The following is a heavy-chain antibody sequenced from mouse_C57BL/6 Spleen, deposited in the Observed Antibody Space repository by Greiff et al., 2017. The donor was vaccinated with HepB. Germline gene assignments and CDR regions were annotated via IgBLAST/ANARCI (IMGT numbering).Heavy chain of an antibody. CDR1: GFSLTSYG. CDR2: IWSGGST. D-gene: IGHD1-1*01. J-gene: IGHJ1*03. Sequence: VQGVESGPGLVQPSQSLSITCTVSGFSLTSYGVHWVRQSPGKGLEWLGVIWSGGSTDYNAAFISRLSISKDNSKSQVFFKMNSLQADDTAIYYCARAPLYYGSGGWYFDVWGTGTTVTVSS. V-gene: IGHV2-2*01. CDR3: ARAPLYYGSGGWYFDV.